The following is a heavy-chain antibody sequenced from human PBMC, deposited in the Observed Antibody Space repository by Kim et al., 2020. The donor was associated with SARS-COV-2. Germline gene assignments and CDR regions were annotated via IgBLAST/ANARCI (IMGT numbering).Heavy chain of an antibody. CDR2: IWYDGSNK. D-gene: IGHD2-15*01. J-gene: IGHJ6*02. V-gene: IGHV3-33*06. CDR3: AKETHYCSGGSCYYYYGMDV. Sequence: GGSLRLSCAASGFTFSSYGMHWVRQAPGKGLEWVAVIWYDGSNKYYADSVKGRFTISRDNSKNTLYLQMNSLRAEDTAVYYCAKETHYCSGGSCYYYYGMDVLGQGTTVTVSS. CDR1: GFTFSSYG.